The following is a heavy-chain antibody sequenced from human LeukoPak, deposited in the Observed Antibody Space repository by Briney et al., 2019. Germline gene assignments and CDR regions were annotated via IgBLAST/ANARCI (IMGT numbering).Heavy chain of an antibody. CDR3: ARRLRGFDS. J-gene: IGHJ5*01. V-gene: IGHV4-39*01. Sequence: SETLSLTCTVSGGSISSSSHYWGWIRQPPGKGLEWIGSIYYSGSTYYNPSLKSRVTISVDTSKNQFSLKLSSVTAADTGLYYCARRLRGFDSWGQGTLVTVSS. D-gene: IGHD5-12*01. CDR2: IYYSGST. CDR1: GGSISSSSHY.